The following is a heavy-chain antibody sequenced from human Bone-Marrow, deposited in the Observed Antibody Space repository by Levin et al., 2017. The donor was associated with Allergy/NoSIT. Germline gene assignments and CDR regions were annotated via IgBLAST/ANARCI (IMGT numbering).Heavy chain of an antibody. CDR1: GFTFADFG. D-gene: IGHD4-17*01. CDR2: INSNGDSR. Sequence: LSLTCAASGFTFADFGMNWVRQVPGKGLEWVSAINSNGDSRGYVDSVQGRFTISRDNAKDSLYLQMNSLRAEYMALYFCARGKIGDDGLGDGSFDSWGQGTLGTV. V-gene: IGHV3-20*04. CDR3: ARGKIGDDGLGDGSFDS. J-gene: IGHJ4*02.